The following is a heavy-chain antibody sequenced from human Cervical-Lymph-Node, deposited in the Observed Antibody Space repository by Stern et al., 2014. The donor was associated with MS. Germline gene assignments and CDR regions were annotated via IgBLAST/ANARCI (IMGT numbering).Heavy chain of an antibody. CDR1: GGTFSSDA. Sequence: QVQLVQSGAEVKKPGSSMKVSCKASGGTFSSDAIGWVRQAPGQGLGWMGVINPNFETANYAQKLQGRVTITADQTTKTAYLELSSLTSGDTAMYFCASGTRSSWYFDFWGQGTLVTVST. D-gene: IGHD6-13*01. CDR2: INPNFETA. J-gene: IGHJ4*02. CDR3: ASGTRSSWYFDF. V-gene: IGHV1-69*01.